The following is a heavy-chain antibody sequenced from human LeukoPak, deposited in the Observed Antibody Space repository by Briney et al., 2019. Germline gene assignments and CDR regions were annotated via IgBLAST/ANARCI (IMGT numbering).Heavy chain of an antibody. CDR2: ISSSSSYI. D-gene: IGHD6-13*01. J-gene: IGHJ5*02. CDR3: AREEAAAGSQYNWFDP. Sequence: GSLSLSCAASGFTFISYSMNWVRPAPGKGLEWVSSISSSSSYIYYADSVKGRFTISRDNAKNSLYLQMNSLRAEDTAVYYCAREEAAAGSQYNWFDPWGQGTLVTVSS. CDR1: GFTFISYS. V-gene: IGHV3-21*01.